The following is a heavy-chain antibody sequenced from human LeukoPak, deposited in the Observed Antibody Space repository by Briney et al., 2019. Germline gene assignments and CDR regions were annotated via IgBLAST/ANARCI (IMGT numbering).Heavy chain of an antibody. J-gene: IGHJ4*02. CDR1: GGSTSSGSYY. CDR3: ARAYYGSGRSSQYYFDY. D-gene: IGHD3-10*01. Sequence: SETLSLTCILSGGSTSSGSYYWSWTREPAGKGLEWIGRIYTSGSTNYNPSLKSRVTISVDTSKNQVSLKLSSVTAADTAVYYCARAYYGSGRSSQYYFDYWGQGTLVTVSS. V-gene: IGHV4-61*02. CDR2: IYTSGST.